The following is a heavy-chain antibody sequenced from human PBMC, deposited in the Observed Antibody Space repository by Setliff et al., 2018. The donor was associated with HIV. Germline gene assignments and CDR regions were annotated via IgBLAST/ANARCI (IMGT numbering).Heavy chain of an antibody. D-gene: IGHD3-10*01. Sequence: SEPLSLTCAVSGVSISSGGYSWSWIRQPPGKGLEWIGYIYHSGSTYYNPSLKPRFTISVDSSKNQFSLKLSSVTAADTAVYYCARIMVRGVITGGDAFDIWGQGTMVTVSS. CDR2: IYHSGST. V-gene: IGHV4-30-2*01. J-gene: IGHJ3*02. CDR3: ARIMVRGVITGGDAFDI. CDR1: GVSISSGGYS.